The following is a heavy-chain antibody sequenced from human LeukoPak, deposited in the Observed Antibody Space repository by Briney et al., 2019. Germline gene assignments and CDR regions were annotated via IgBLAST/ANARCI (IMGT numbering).Heavy chain of an antibody. Sequence: ASVKVSCKASGGTFSSYAISWVRQAPGQGLEWMGIINPSGGSTSYAQKFQGRVTMTRDMSTSTVYMELSSLRSEDTAVYYCARVVVAGTGYDYWGQGTLVTVSS. CDR2: INPSGGST. J-gene: IGHJ4*02. CDR3: ARVVVAGTGYDY. V-gene: IGHV1-46*01. D-gene: IGHD6-19*01. CDR1: GGTFSSYA.